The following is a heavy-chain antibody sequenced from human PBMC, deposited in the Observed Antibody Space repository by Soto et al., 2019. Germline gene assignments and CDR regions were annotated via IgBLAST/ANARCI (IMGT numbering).Heavy chain of an antibody. CDR3: ARDRSDSDYYYGMDV. D-gene: IGHD3-10*01. J-gene: IGHJ6*02. CDR1: GGSISSYY. Sequence: QVQLQESGPGLVKPSETLSLTCTVSGGSISSYYWSWIRQPPGKGLEWIGYIYYSGSTNYNPSLKSRVTISVDTSKNQFSLKLSSVTAADTAVYYCARDRSDSDYYYGMDVWGQGTTVTVSS. CDR2: IYYSGST. V-gene: IGHV4-59*01.